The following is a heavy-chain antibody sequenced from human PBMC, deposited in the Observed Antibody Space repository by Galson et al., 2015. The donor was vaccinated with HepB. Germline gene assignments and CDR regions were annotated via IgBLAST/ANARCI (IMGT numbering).Heavy chain of an antibody. CDR3: ARGRIEYYYDSSGYYYFDY. CDR1: GYTFTSYG. Sequence: SVKVSCKASGYTFTSYGISWVRQAPGQRLEWMGWISAYNGNTNYAQKLQGRVTMTTDTSTSTAYMELRSLRSDDTAVYYCARGRIEYYYDSSGYYYFDYWGQGTLVTVSS. J-gene: IGHJ4*02. D-gene: IGHD3-22*01. V-gene: IGHV1-18*01. CDR2: ISAYNGNT.